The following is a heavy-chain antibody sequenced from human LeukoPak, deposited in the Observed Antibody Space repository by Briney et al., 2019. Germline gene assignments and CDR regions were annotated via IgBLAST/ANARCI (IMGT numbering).Heavy chain of an antibody. D-gene: IGHD6-13*01. CDR1: GGSISSSSYY. V-gene: IGHV4-39*01. CDR3: ASLKRSWYLHSSSQTIDY. CDR2: IYYSGST. J-gene: IGHJ4*02. Sequence: SETLSLTCTVSGGSISSSSYYWGWLRQPPGKGLEWIGSIYYSGSTYYNPSLKSRVTISADTSKNQFSLKLSSVTAADTAVYYCASLKRSWYLHSSSQTIDYWGQGALVTVSS.